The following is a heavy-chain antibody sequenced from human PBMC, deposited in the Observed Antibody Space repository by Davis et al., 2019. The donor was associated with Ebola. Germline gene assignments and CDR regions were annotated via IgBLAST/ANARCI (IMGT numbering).Heavy chain of an antibody. D-gene: IGHD3-22*01. CDR2: VYPADSDT. J-gene: IGHJ4*02. CDR1: GYSFNTYW. CDR3: ARQESLYGSSDY. Sequence: GESLKISCKGSGYSFNTYWIAWVRQMPGKGLEWMGIVYPADSDTRYSPSFEGQVTISVDRSITTAYLQWRSLRASDTAMYYCARQESLYGSSDYWGRGTLVTVSS. V-gene: IGHV5-51*01.